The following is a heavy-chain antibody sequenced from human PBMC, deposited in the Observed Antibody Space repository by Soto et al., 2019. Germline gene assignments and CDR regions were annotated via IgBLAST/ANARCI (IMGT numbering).Heavy chain of an antibody. CDR1: GGTCSSYA. D-gene: IGHD6-6*01. CDR3: ARGGPRQYSSSSSFDY. V-gene: IGHV1-69*01. J-gene: IGHJ4*02. CDR2: IIPIFGTA. Sequence: QVQLVQSGAEVKKPGSSVKVSCKASGGTCSSYAISWVRQAPGQGHEWMGGIIPIFGTANYAQKFQGRVTITADESTSTAYMELSSLRSEDTAVYYCARGGPRQYSSSSSFDYWGQGTLVTVSS.